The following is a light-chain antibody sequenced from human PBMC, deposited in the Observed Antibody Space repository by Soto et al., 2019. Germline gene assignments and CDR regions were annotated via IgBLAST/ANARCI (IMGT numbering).Light chain of an antibody. Sequence: QSALTQPASVSGSPGQSITISCTGTSSDVGGSPSVSWYLQHPGKAPKLMIYDVSNRPSGVSNRFSGSKSGNTASLTISGLQAEDEADYYCSAYTSRGTLVFGGGTKLTVL. CDR2: DVS. CDR1: SSDVGGSPS. V-gene: IGLV2-14*01. CDR3: SAYTSRGTLV. J-gene: IGLJ2*01.